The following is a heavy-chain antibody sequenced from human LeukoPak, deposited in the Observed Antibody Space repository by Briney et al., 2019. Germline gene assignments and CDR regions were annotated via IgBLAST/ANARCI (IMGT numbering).Heavy chain of an antibody. CDR3: TRLRGSWNSQSFDY. J-gene: IGHJ4*02. CDR1: GFTFGDYA. V-gene: IGHV3-49*04. D-gene: IGHD3-10*01. CDR2: IRSKAYGGTT. Sequence: GGSLRLSCTTSGFTFGDYAMSWVRQAPGKGLEWVGLIRSKAYGGTTEYAASVKVSFTISRDSSKSIAYLQMNSLKTEDTAVYYCTRLRGSWNSQSFDYWGQGTLVTVSS.